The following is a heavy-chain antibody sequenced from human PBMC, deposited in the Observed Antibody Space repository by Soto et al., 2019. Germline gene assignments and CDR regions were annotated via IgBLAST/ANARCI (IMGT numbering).Heavy chain of an antibody. V-gene: IGHV4-39*01. D-gene: IGHD3-3*02. Sequence: SETLSLTCAASGGSISSSSYYWGWIRQPPGKGLEWTGSIYYSGSTYYNPSLKGQVTISVDTPKNRFCLKLSAVTAAETAAYYCAFAFLGSLGFDYWGQGTLVTVSS. J-gene: IGHJ4*02. CDR3: AFAFLGSLGFDY. CDR1: GGSISSSSYY. CDR2: IYYSGST.